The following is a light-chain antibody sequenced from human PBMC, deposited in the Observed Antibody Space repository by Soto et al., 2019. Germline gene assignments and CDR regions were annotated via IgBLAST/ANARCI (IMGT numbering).Light chain of an antibody. CDR2: KAS. Sequence: DIQMTQSPSSLSAVVANAVNITCRCSQTISSWLAWYRPKQGKAPKLLIYKASTLKSGVPSRFSGSGSGTEFTLAFSSLQPDDVETYYSQHYNSYSEACGQGTKLDNK. CDR3: QHYNSYSEA. CDR1: QTISSW. J-gene: IGKJ1*01. V-gene: IGKV1-5*03.